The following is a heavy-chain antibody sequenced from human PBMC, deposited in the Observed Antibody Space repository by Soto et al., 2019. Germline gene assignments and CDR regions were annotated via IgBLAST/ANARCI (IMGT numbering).Heavy chain of an antibody. J-gene: IGHJ4*02. V-gene: IGHV2-5*02. CDR1: GFSLSTSGVG. CDR3: ARMSTVTTSFDY. CDR2: IYWDDDK. D-gene: IGHD4-17*01. Sequence: QITLKESGPTLVKPTQTLTLTCTFSGFSLSTSGVGVGWIRQPPGKALEWLALIYWDDDKRYSPSLKRRLTIRKAXSKNQVVLTMTNMDPVDTATYYCARMSTVTTSFDYWGQGTLVTVSS.